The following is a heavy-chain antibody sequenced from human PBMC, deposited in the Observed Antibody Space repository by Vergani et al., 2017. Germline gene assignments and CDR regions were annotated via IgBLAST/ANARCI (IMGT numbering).Heavy chain of an antibody. CDR1: GYSFTSYW. CDR2: IYPGDSYT. V-gene: IGHV5-51*01. CDR3: ARQVAVAGKWWGPYYYYGMDV. Sequence: EVQLVQSGAAVKKPGESLKISCKGSGYSFTSYWIGWVRQMPGKGLEWMGIIYPGDSYTNYSPSFQGHVTISADKSISTAYLQWSSLKASDTAMYYCARQVAVAGKWWGPYYYYGMDVWGQGTTVTVSS. D-gene: IGHD6-19*01. J-gene: IGHJ6*02.